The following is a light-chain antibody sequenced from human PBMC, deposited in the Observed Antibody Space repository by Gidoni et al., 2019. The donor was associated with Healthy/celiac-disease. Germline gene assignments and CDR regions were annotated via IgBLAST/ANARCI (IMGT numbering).Light chain of an antibody. V-gene: IGKV3-20*01. CDR2: GAS. CDR3: QQYGSSPYT. J-gene: IGKJ2*01. Sequence: DIVLTQSPGPLSLSPGERATLSCRASQSVSSSYLAWYQQKPGQAPRLLIYGASSRATGIPDRCSGSGSGTDFTLTISRLEPEDFAVYYCQQYGSSPYTFGQGTKLEIK. CDR1: QSVSSSY.